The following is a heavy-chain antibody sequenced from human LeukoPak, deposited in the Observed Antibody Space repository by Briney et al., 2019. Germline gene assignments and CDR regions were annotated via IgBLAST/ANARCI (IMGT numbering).Heavy chain of an antibody. Sequence: QPSETLSLTCTVSGGSISSSSYYWGWIRQPPGKGLEWIGSIYYSGSTYYNPSLKSRVTISVDTSKNQFSLKLSSVTAADTAVYYCARYEAPKGDHDAFDIWGQGTMVTVSS. CDR1: GGSISSSSYY. CDR3: ARYEAPKGDHDAFDI. V-gene: IGHV4-39*01. D-gene: IGHD3-16*01. J-gene: IGHJ3*02. CDR2: IYYSGST.